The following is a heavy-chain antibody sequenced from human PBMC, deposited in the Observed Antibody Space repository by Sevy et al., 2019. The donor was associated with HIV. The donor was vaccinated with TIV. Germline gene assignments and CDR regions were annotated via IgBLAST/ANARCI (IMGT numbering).Heavy chain of an antibody. CDR3: AREGVQWLGHFDY. Sequence: GGSLRLSCAASGFTFSNYAIHWVRQAPGRGLEWVAVISFDGSNKYYAGSVKGRFTISRDNPKNTLYLQMNSLRAEDTDVYYCAREGVQWLGHFDYWGQGTLVTVSS. CDR1: GFTFSNYA. J-gene: IGHJ4*02. D-gene: IGHD6-19*01. CDR2: ISFDGSNK. V-gene: IGHV3-30-3*01.